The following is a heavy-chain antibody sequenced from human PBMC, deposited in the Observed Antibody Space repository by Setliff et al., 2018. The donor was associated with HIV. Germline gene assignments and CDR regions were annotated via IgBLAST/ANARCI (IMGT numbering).Heavy chain of an antibody. Sequence: SETLSLTCAVYGGSFSGYYLSWIRQPPGKGLEWIGEINHSGSTNYNPSLKSRVSISVDTSKNQFSLKLSSVTAADTAVYYCARVGDFYDGSGHYSWFYFDFWGQGTLVTVSS. CDR3: ARVGDFYDGSGHYSWFYFDF. V-gene: IGHV4-34*01. D-gene: IGHD3-22*01. CDR2: INHSGST. J-gene: IGHJ4*02. CDR1: GGSFSGYY.